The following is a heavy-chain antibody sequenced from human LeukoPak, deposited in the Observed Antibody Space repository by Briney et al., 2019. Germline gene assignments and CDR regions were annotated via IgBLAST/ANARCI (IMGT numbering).Heavy chain of an antibody. CDR3: AKEPPHYYDSSGPFDY. Sequence: QSGGSLLLSCAASGFTFSSYAMSWVRPAPGKGLEWVSAISGSGGSTYYADSVKGRFTISRDNSKNTLYLQRNSLRAEDTAVYYCAKEPPHYYDSSGPFDYWGQGTLVTVSS. CDR2: ISGSGGST. CDR1: GFTFSSYA. J-gene: IGHJ4*02. D-gene: IGHD3-22*01. V-gene: IGHV3-23*01.